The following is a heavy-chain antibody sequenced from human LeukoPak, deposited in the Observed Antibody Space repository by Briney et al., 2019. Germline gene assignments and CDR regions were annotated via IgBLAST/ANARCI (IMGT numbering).Heavy chain of an antibody. CDR1: GYTFTSYD. V-gene: IGHV1-8*01. Sequence: ASVKVSCKASGYTFTSYDINWVRQATGQGLEWMGWMNPNSGNTGYAQKFQGRVTMTRNTSISTAYMELSSLRSEDTAVYYCAREDSSGFAKADWGQGTLVTVSS. D-gene: IGHD3-22*01. CDR3: AREDSSGFAKAD. CDR2: MNPNSGNT. J-gene: IGHJ4*02.